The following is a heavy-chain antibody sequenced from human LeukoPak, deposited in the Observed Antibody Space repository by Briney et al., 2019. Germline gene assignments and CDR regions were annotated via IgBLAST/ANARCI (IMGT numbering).Heavy chain of an antibody. CDR3: ARAPWLRGFDI. Sequence: PGGSLRLSCAASGFIFNNYGLIWVRQAPGRGLEWVSANDGGGTNYADFVKGRFTISRDNSKNTLFLQMNSLRAEDTALYYCARAPWLRGFDIWGQGTMVTVSS. D-gene: IGHD5-12*01. CDR1: GFIFNNYG. V-gene: IGHV3-23*01. CDR2: NDGGGT. J-gene: IGHJ3*02.